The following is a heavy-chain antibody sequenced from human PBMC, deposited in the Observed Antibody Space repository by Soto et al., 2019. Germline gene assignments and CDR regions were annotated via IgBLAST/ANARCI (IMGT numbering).Heavy chain of an antibody. J-gene: IGHJ4*02. Sequence: QVQLVESGGGVVQPGRSLRLSCAGSGFTFSNYGLHWVRQTPGKVLEWVAFISHDGSNKYYADSVKGRFTISRDSSKGTLYLQMDSLRVEDTAVYYCAKDGAPRYCSGRSCHPAGAYWGQGTLVTVSS. CDR3: AKDGAPRYCSGRSCHPAGAY. D-gene: IGHD2-15*01. CDR2: ISHDGSNK. V-gene: IGHV3-30*18. CDR1: GFTFSNYG.